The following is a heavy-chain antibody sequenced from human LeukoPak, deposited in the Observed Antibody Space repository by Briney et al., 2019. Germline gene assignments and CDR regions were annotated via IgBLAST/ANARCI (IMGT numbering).Heavy chain of an antibody. Sequence: SETLSLTCTVSGGSISSSSYYWGWIRQPPGKGLEWIGSIYYSGSTYYNPSLKSRVTISVDTSKNQFSLKLSSVTAADTAVYYCARQGGGYDFWSGYYYFDYWGQGTLVTVS. CDR3: ARQGGGYDFWSGYYYFDY. J-gene: IGHJ4*02. V-gene: IGHV4-39*01. D-gene: IGHD3-3*01. CDR1: GGSISSSSYY. CDR2: IYYSGST.